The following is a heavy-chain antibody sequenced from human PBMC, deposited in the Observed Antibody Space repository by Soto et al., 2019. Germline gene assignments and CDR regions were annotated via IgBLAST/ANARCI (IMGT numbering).Heavy chain of an antibody. CDR1: GFTFSSFE. D-gene: IGHD3-16*01. CDR2: ISSPGNTI. CDR3: AKVAYDWVPYYFDY. V-gene: IGHV3-48*03. J-gene: IGHJ4*02. Sequence: LRLSCAASGFTFSSFEMNWVRQAPGKGLEWISYISSPGNTIHYADSVKGRFTISRDNAKNSLYLQMNSLRADDTAVYYCAKVAYDWVPYYFDYWGQGTLVTVSS.